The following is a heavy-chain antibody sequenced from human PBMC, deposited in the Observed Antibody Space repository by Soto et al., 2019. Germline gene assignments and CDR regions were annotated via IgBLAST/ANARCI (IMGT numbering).Heavy chain of an antibody. Sequence: PGESLKISCKGSGYSFTSYWISWVRQMPGKGLEWMGRIDPSDSYTNYSPSFQGHVTISADKSISTAYLQWSSLKASDTAMYYCARPKFRYYDSSGLIRHYYGMDVWGQGTTVTVSS. J-gene: IGHJ6*02. CDR1: GYSFTSYW. D-gene: IGHD3-22*01. CDR3: ARPKFRYYDSSGLIRHYYGMDV. V-gene: IGHV5-10-1*01. CDR2: IDPSDSYT.